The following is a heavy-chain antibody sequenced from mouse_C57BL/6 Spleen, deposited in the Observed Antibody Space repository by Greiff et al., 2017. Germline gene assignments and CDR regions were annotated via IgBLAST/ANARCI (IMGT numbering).Heavy chain of an antibody. D-gene: IGHD2-3*01. V-gene: IGHV1-55*01. J-gene: IGHJ3*01. CDR3: ARGDGYYGFAY. CDR2: IYPGSGST. Sequence: QVQLQQPGAELVKPGASVKMSCKASGYTFTSYWITWVKQRPGQGLEWIGDIYPGSGSTNYNEKFKSKATLTVDTSSRTAYMQRSSLTSEDSAVYYCARGDGYYGFAYWGQGTLVTVSA. CDR1: GYTFTSYW.